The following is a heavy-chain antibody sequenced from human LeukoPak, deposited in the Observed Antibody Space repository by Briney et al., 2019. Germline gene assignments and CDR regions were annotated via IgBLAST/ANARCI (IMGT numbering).Heavy chain of an antibody. Sequence: GASAKVSCKASGCTVSSYAICGVRQATGQWLEWMGGSIPIFGTANYAQKFQGRVTITADESTGTAYMELSSLRSEDTAVYYCARESVADYDILTGYYRHFDYWGQGTLVTVSS. V-gene: IGHV1-69*13. J-gene: IGHJ4*02. CDR1: GCTVSSYA. CDR2: SIPIFGTA. D-gene: IGHD3-9*01. CDR3: ARESVADYDILTGYYRHFDY.